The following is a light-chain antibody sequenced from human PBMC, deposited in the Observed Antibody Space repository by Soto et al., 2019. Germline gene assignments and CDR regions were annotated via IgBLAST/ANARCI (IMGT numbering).Light chain of an antibody. Sequence: EIVLTQSPATLSFSPGERATLSCRASQSVSSSLSWYQQKPGQAPRLLIYDASNRATGIPDRFSGSGSGTDFSLTISSIGPEDFAVYYCQQRSIWPPLTFGGGTKVAIK. J-gene: IGKJ4*01. V-gene: IGKV3-11*01. CDR1: QSVSSS. CDR3: QQRSIWPPLT. CDR2: DAS.